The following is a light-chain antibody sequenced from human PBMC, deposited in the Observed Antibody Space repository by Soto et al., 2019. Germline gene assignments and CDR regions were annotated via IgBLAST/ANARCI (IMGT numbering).Light chain of an antibody. CDR1: QSVSISY. Sequence: ETVLTQSPGPLSLSPWERATLSCRASQSVSISYFAWYQQKPGHAPRLPIFATSSRATGSPYRFSGSGSGTDFTLTISRLEPEDVAVYYCQQYDTSPWPFGQGTRVEMK. CDR3: QQYDTSPWP. CDR2: ATS. V-gene: IGKV3-20*01. J-gene: IGKJ1*01.